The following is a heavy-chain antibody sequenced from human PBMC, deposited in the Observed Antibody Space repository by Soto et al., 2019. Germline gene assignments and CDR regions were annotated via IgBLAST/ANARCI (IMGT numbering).Heavy chain of an antibody. J-gene: IGHJ4*02. CDR2: INYSGST. Sequence: SETLSLTCTVSSGSISSYNWNWVRQPPGKGLEWIGFINYSGSTHYNPSLKSRVTISLDTSKNQFSLKLNSVTAADTTVYYCARENYYALDYWGPGTLVTVSS. V-gene: IGHV4-59*01. D-gene: IGHD3-10*01. CDR1: SGSISSYN. CDR3: ARENYYALDY.